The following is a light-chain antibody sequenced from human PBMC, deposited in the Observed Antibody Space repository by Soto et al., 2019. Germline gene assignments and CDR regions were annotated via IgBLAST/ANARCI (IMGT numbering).Light chain of an antibody. CDR1: SSDVGGYNY. V-gene: IGLV2-14*03. CDR3: SSYTSSSTLSTYV. J-gene: IGLJ1*01. Sequence: QSVLTQPASVSGAPGQSITISCTGTSSDVGGYNYVSWYQHHPAKAPKLMIYDVSNRPSGVSNRFSGSKSGNTASLIISGLQAEDEADYYCSSYTSSSTLSTYVFGTGTKVTVL. CDR2: DVS.